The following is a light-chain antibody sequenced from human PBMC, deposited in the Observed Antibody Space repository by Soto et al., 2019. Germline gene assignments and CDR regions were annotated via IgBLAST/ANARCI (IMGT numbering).Light chain of an antibody. V-gene: IGKV3-15*01. Sequence: EIVLTQSPGTLSLSPGERATLSCRASQSVSNNYLAWYQQKPGQAPMLLIYGASTRAIGIPARFSGSGSGTEFTLTITSLQSEDFAVYYCQQYNNWPPPFGQGTKVDI. CDR3: QQYNNWPPP. CDR2: GAS. J-gene: IGKJ1*01. CDR1: QSVSNN.